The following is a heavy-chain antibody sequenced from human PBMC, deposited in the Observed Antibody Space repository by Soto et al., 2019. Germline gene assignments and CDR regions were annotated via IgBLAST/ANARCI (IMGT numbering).Heavy chain of an antibody. D-gene: IGHD2-2*01. CDR2: IDPIDSYT. V-gene: IGHV5-10-1*01. Sequence: PGESLKISCQGSGYNFASYWISWVRQMPGKGLEWMGRIDPIDSYTNYSPSFQGHVTISADKSISTAYLQWSSLKASDTAMYYCARRYCSSASCPRNYYGMDCWGQGTTVTVSS. CDR3: ARRYCSSASCPRNYYGMDC. CDR1: GYNFASYW. J-gene: IGHJ6*02.